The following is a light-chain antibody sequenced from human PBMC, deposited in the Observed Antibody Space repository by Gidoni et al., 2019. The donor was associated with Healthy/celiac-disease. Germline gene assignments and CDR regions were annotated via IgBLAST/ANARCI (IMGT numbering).Light chain of an antibody. Sequence: EMVLTQSPATLSLSPGERATLSCRASQSVSSYLAWYQQKPGQAPRLLIYDASTRATGIPARFSGSGSGTDFTLTISSLEPEDFAVYYCQQRSNWPLFTFGPGTKVDIK. CDR2: DAS. CDR1: QSVSSY. V-gene: IGKV3-11*01. CDR3: QQRSNWPLFT. J-gene: IGKJ3*01.